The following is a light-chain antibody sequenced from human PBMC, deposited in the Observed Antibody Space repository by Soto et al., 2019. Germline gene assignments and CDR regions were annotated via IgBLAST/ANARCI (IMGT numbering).Light chain of an antibody. CDR3: MQGTLWPGR. CDR2: KVS. J-gene: IGKJ1*01. Sequence: VVMTQSPLSLPVTLGQPASISCRSSQSLVYSDGNTYLTWFQLRPGQSPRRLIYKVSNRDFGAPARFSGRGARTEFTLKISNEQAEDGGVYYCMQGTLWPGRFGKGTKVEIK. CDR1: QSLVYSDGNTY. V-gene: IGKV2-30*01.